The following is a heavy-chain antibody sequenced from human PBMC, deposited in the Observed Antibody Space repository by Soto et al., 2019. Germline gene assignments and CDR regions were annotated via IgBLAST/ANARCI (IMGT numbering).Heavy chain of an antibody. J-gene: IGHJ5*02. Sequence: QLQLQESGSGLVKPSQTLSLTCAVSGGSISSGGYSWSWIRQPPGKGLEWIGYIYHSGSTYYNPSLKSRVTISVDRSKNQFSLKLSSVTAADTAVYYCARGPAMIVSLYNWFDPWGQGTLVTVSS. CDR3: ARGPAMIVSLYNWFDP. CDR2: IYHSGST. D-gene: IGHD3-22*01. CDR1: GGSISSGGYS. V-gene: IGHV4-30-2*01.